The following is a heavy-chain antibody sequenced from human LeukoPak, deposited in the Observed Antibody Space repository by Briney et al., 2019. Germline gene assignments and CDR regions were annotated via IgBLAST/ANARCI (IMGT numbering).Heavy chain of an antibody. D-gene: IGHD5-12*01. CDR2: INPNSGGT. CDR3: ARDWFVDSGDDPFPFDY. CDR1: GYTFTGFY. J-gene: IGHJ4*02. V-gene: IGHV1-2*02. Sequence: ASVKVSCKASGYTFTGFYIHWVRQAPGQGLEWMGWINPNSGGTNYAQKFQGRVTMTRGTSISTAYMELSRLTSDDTAIYYCARDWFVDSGDDPFPFDYWGQGTLVSVSS.